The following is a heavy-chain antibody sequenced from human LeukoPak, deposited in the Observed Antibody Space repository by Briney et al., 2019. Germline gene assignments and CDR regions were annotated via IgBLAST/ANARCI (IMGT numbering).Heavy chain of an antibody. CDR1: GYTFTSYA. Sequence: GASVKVSWKASGYTFTSYALTWVRQAPGQGLEWMGYIDPYNGNTNYAQKFQGRVTMTTDRSTNTGYMDLRSLRSDDTAVYYCARDRRGYNGILRYWGQGALVTVSS. CDR2: IDPYNGNT. CDR3: ARDRRGYNGILRY. D-gene: IGHD1-1*01. J-gene: IGHJ4*02. V-gene: IGHV1-18*01.